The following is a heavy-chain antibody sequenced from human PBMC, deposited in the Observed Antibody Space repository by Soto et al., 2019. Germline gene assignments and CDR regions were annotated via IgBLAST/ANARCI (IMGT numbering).Heavy chain of an antibody. Sequence: GRSLRLSCAASGFTFSSYAMSWVRHAPGKGLEWVSAISGSGGSTYYADSVKGRFTISRDNSKNTLYLQMNSLRAEDTAVYYCAKDCRYCSGGSCYTSFAYWGQGILVTIS. D-gene: IGHD2-15*01. CDR1: GFTFSSYA. CDR2: ISGSGGST. J-gene: IGHJ4*02. V-gene: IGHV3-23*01. CDR3: AKDCRYCSGGSCYTSFAY.